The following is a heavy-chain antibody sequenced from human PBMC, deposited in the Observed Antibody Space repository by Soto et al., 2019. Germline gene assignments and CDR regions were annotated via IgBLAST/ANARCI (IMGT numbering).Heavy chain of an antibody. CDR1: GGSFSGYY. J-gene: IGHJ5*02. Sequence: SESLSLTCAVYGGSFSGYYWNWIRQPPGKGLEWIGEINHSGSTNYNPSLKSRVTISVDTSKKQFSLKLSSVTAADTAVYYCARVKVRGALRAEYGFDPWGQGTLVTVSS. V-gene: IGHV4-34*01. D-gene: IGHD3-10*01. CDR3: ARVKVRGALRAEYGFDP. CDR2: INHSGST.